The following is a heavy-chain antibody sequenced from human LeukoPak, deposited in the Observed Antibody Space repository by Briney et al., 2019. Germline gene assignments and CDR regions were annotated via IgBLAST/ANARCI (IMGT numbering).Heavy chain of an antibody. V-gene: IGHV4-34*01. CDR1: GGSFSGYY. CDR3: ARGRDMITFGGVLAFDY. Sequence: SETLSLTCAVYGGSFSGYYWSWIRQPPGKGLEWIGEINHSGSTNYNPSLKSRVTISVDTSENQFSLKLSSVTATDTAVYYCARGRDMITFGGVLAFDYWGQGTLVTVSS. D-gene: IGHD3-16*01. CDR2: INHSGST. J-gene: IGHJ4*02.